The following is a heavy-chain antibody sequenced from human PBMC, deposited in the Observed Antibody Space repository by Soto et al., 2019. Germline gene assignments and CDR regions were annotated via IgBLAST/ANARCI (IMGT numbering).Heavy chain of an antibody. J-gene: IGHJ6*01. V-gene: IGHV3-48*02. D-gene: IGHD4-17*01. Sequence: PGGSRRLSCAASGFTFSSYSMNWVRQAPGKGLEWVSYISSSSSTIYYADSVKGRFTISRDNAKNSLYLQMNSLRDEDTAVYYCAIDGYGDPENVMDVWGQGTTVIVSS. CDR2: ISSSSSTI. CDR1: GFTFSSYS. CDR3: AIDGYGDPENVMDV.